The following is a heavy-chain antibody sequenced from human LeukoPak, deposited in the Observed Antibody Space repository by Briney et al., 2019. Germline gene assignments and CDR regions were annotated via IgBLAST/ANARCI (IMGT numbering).Heavy chain of an antibody. D-gene: IGHD1-1*01. Sequence: GGSLRLSCAASGFTFSSYGMHWVRQAPGKGLEWVAVISYDGSNKYYADSVKGRFTISRDNSKNTLYLQMNSLRAEDTAVYYCAKGGGNWYWYFDYWGQGTLVTVSS. CDR2: ISYDGSNK. CDR3: AKGGGNWYWYFDY. CDR1: GFTFSSYG. J-gene: IGHJ4*02. V-gene: IGHV3-30*18.